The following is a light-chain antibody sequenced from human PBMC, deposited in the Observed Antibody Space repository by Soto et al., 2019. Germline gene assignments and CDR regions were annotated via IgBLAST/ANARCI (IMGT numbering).Light chain of an antibody. Sequence: DIQMTQSLSSLSGSLGDRVTITCRARQSISNYVNWYQHTPGTAPKLLIYTASTSQSGAPSRFSGSGSATDFPLTISSLQPEDFATYYCQQSYSPPHTFGQGTRLEIK. CDR2: TAS. CDR3: QQSYSPPHT. V-gene: IGKV1-39*01. J-gene: IGKJ5*01. CDR1: QSISNY.